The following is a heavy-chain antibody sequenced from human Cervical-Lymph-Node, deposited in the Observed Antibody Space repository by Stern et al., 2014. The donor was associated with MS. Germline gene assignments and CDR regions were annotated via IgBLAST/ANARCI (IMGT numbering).Heavy chain of an antibody. CDR2: ISSRDGTI. J-gene: IGHJ4*02. V-gene: IGHV3-11*01. CDR1: GFIFSDYY. D-gene: IGHD3-10*01. Sequence: VQLVESGGGLVKPGESLRLSCAASGFIFSDYYMHWIRQAPGKGLEWLSYISSRDGTIYYADSVKGRFTISRDNAKKSLYLHMNSLRAEDTAVYYCARAGGSEDDFWGQGTLVTVSS. CDR3: ARAGGSEDDF.